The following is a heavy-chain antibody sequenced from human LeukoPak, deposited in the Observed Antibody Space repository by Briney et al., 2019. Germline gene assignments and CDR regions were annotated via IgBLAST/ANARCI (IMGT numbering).Heavy chain of an antibody. CDR1: GGTFSSYA. V-gene: IGHV1-69*05. D-gene: IGHD2-2*01. Sequence: SVKVSCKASGGTFSSYAISWVRQAPGQGLEWMGGIIPIFGTANYAQKFQGRVTNTTDESTSTAYMELSSLRSEDTAVYYCAVGREEGYCSSTSCFGWFDPWGQGTLVTVSS. CDR3: AVGREEGYCSSTSCFGWFDP. CDR2: IIPIFGTA. J-gene: IGHJ5*02.